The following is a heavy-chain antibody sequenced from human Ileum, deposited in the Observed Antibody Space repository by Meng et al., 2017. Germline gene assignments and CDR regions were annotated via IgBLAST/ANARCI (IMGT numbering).Heavy chain of an antibody. J-gene: IGHJ4*02. CDR3: ARSGPYSSGSNILFDF. CDR2: IKQDGSDK. CDR1: GFTFNSYF. Sequence: GGSLRLSCAASGFTFNSYFMNWVRQAPGRGLEWVANIKQDGSDKYYVDSVKGRFTFSRDNAKSSLYLQMNSLSAEDTAVYYCARSGPYSSGSNILFDFWGQGSLVTVSS. D-gene: IGHD3-10*01. V-gene: IGHV3-7*01.